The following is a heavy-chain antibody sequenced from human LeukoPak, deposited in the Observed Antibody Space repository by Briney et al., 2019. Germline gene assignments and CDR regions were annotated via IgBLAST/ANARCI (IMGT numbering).Heavy chain of an antibody. Sequence: PGGSLRLSCAASGFTFSSYSMNWVRQAPGKGLEWVSSISSSSSYIYYADSVKGRFTISRDNAKNSLYLQMNSLRAEDTAVCYCASSSPIDYWGQGTLVTASS. CDR1: GFTFSSYS. J-gene: IGHJ4*02. D-gene: IGHD6-6*01. V-gene: IGHV3-21*01. CDR3: ASSSPIDY. CDR2: ISSSSSYI.